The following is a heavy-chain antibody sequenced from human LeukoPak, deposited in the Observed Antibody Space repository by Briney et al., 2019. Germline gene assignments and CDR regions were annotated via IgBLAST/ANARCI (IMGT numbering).Heavy chain of an antibody. Sequence: SVQVSCKASGGTFSSYAISWVRQAPGQGLEWMGGVTPMFGTANYAQKFQGRVTITADESTSTAYMELSSLRSEDTAVYYCVRDGSYYDNSGYYYLYWGQGTLVTVSS. V-gene: IGHV1-69*13. CDR2: VTPMFGTA. CDR3: VRDGSYYDNSGYYYLY. CDR1: GGTFSSYA. J-gene: IGHJ4*02. D-gene: IGHD3-22*01.